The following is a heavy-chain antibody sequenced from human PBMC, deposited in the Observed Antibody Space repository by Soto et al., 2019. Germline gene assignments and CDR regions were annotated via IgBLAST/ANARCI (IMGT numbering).Heavy chain of an antibody. V-gene: IGHV4-4*07. CDR1: GASITGSSY. CDR2: FSLSGTT. Sequence: PSETLSLTCTVSGASITGSSYWSWIRQPAGKGLEWIGRFSLSGTTSYNPSLRSRVTMSADVSKNQFSLRLTSVTAADTALYYCARGMTPPGAPAWYYFDSWGQGXLVTVYS. D-gene: IGHD2-8*02. J-gene: IGHJ4*02. CDR3: ARGMTPPGAPAWYYFDS.